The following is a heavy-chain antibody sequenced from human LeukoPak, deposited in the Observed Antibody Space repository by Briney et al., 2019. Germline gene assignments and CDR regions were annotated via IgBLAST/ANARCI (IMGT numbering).Heavy chain of an antibody. CDR1: GYTFTSYY. J-gene: IGHJ4*02. CDR2: INPTGGST. D-gene: IGHD2-21*02. Sequence: ASVKVSCKASGYTFTSYYMHWVRQAPGEGLEWMGIINPTGGSTSYAQKFQGRVTMTRDTSTSTVYMELSSLRSEDTAVYYCARDHYHKIHSVMVTAPDYWGQGTLVIVSS. CDR3: ARDHYHKIHSVMVTAPDY. V-gene: IGHV1-46*01.